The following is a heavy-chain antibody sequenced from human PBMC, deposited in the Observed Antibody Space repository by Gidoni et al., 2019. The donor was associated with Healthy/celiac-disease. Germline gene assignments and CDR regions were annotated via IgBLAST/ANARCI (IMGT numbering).Heavy chain of an antibody. D-gene: IGHD6-13*01. CDR2: ISAYNGNT. CDR1: GYTFTSYG. CDR3: ARDLRYSSSWYIPYYGMDV. V-gene: IGHV1-18*01. Sequence: QVQLVQSGAEVKKPGASVKVSCKASGYTFTSYGISWVRQAPGQGLEWMGWISAYNGNTNYAQKLQGRVTMTTDTSTSTAYMELRSLRSDDTAVYYCARDLRYSSSWYIPYYGMDVWGQGTTVTVSS. J-gene: IGHJ6*02.